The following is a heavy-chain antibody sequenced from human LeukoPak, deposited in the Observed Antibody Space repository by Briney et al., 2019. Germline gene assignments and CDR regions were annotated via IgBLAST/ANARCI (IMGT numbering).Heavy chain of an antibody. Sequence: ASVTVSCKASGSTFTSYDINRVRQATGQGLEWMGWTNPNSGNTGYAQKFQGRVTMTRNTYISTAYMELSSLRSENTAVYYWARARSSASLLGYYYYCMDVWGKGTTVTVSS. CDR1: GSTFTSYD. CDR2: TNPNSGNT. CDR3: ARARSSASLLGYYYYCMDV. J-gene: IGHJ6*03. V-gene: IGHV1-8*01. D-gene: IGHD6-6*01.